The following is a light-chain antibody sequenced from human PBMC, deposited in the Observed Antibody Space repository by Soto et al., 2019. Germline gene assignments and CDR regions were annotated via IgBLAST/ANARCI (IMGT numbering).Light chain of an antibody. V-gene: IGLV2-14*01. CDR2: DVS. CDR3: SSYTSSSNLIV. CDR1: SSDVGGYNY. J-gene: IGLJ1*01. Sequence: QSALTQPASVSGSPGQSITISCTGTSSDVGGYNYVSWYQQHPGKAPKLMIYDVSNRPSGVSNRFSGSKSGNTASLTISGLQAADEADYYCSSYTSSSNLIVFGTGTKLTVL.